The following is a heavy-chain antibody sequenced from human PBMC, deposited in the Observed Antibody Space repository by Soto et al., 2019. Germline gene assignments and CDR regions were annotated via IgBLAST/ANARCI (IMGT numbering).Heavy chain of an antibody. J-gene: IGHJ4*02. V-gene: IGHV3-23*01. Sequence: GGSLRLSCAASGFTFSSYAMSWVRQAPGKGLEWVSAISGSGGSTYYADPVKGRFTISRDNSKNTLYLQMNSLRAEDTAVYYCANVGSGSLDYWGQGTLVTVSS. D-gene: IGHD3-10*01. CDR3: ANVGSGSLDY. CDR1: GFTFSSYA. CDR2: ISGSGGST.